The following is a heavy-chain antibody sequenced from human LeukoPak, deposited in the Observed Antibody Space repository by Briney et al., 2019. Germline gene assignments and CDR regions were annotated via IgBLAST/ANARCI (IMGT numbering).Heavy chain of an antibody. Sequence: SETLSLTCTVSGGSISSSIYYWGWIRQPPGKGLEWIGYIYYSGSTNYNPSLKSRVTISVDTSKNQFSLKLSSVTAADTAVYYCAREDVYYDFWSGYYHGAYGMDVWGQGTTVTVSS. CDR2: IYYSGST. D-gene: IGHD3-3*01. CDR1: GGSISSSIYY. CDR3: AREDVYYDFWSGYYHGAYGMDV. J-gene: IGHJ6*02. V-gene: IGHV4-61*01.